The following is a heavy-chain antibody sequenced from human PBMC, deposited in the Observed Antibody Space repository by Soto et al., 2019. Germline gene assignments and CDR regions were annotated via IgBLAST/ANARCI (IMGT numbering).Heavy chain of an antibody. CDR2: ISSSSSYI. Sequence: GGSLRLSCAASGFTFSSYSMNWVRQAPGKGLEWVSSISSSSSYIYYADSVKGRFTISRDNAKNSLYLQMNSLRAEDTAVYYCARDQVDYGSEPTYYYYYGMDVWGQGTTVTVSS. V-gene: IGHV3-21*01. CDR1: GFTFSSYS. D-gene: IGHD3-10*01. J-gene: IGHJ6*02. CDR3: ARDQVDYGSEPTYYYYYGMDV.